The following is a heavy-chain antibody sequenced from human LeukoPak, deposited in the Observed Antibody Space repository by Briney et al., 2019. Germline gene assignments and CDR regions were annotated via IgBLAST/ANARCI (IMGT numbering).Heavy chain of an antibody. Sequence: SVKVSCKASGGTFSSYAISWVRQAPGQGLEWMGRIIPIFGTANYAQKFQGRVTITTDESTSTAYMELSSLRSEDTAVYYCARERRGSYETPSFDYWGQGTLVTVSS. CDR2: IIPIFGTA. V-gene: IGHV1-69*05. CDR1: GGTFSSYA. D-gene: IGHD1-26*01. CDR3: ARERRGSYETPSFDY. J-gene: IGHJ4*02.